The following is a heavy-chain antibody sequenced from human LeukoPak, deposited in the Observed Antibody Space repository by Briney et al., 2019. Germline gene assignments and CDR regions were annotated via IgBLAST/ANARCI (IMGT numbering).Heavy chain of an antibody. Sequence: SETLSLTCTVSGGSISSSSYYWGWIRQPPGKGLEWIGSIYYSGSTYYNPSLKSRITISVDTSKNQFSLKLSSVTGADTAVYYCARYFKYYDFWSGYNWLDLWGQGTLVTVSS. D-gene: IGHD3-3*01. CDR2: IYYSGST. CDR1: GGSISSSSYY. CDR3: ARYFKYYDFWSGYNWLDL. V-gene: IGHV4-39*07. J-gene: IGHJ5*02.